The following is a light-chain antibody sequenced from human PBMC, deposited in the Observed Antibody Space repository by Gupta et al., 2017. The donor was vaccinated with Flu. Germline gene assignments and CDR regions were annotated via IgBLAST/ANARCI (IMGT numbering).Light chain of an antibody. CDR2: GTS. Sequence: VSPSSPATLSSPPGPRSTPSCRASQSDSSRYLGWYQQKLGQAPRLLIYGTSNRVTGIPDRFSGSGSGTDFTLTISRVEAEDFAVYYCQQDGSTPRTFGQGTNLEIK. J-gene: IGKJ1*01. V-gene: IGKV3-20*01. CDR1: QSDSSRY. CDR3: QQDGSTPRT.